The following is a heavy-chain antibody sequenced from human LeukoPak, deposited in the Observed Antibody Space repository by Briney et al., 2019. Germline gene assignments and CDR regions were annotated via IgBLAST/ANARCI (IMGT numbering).Heavy chain of an antibody. CDR2: IYTSGST. Sequence: PSETLSLTCTVSGGSISSGSYYWSWIRQPAGKGLEWIGRIYTSGSTNYNPSLKSRVTISVDTSKNRFSLKLNSVTAADTAVYYCARDSSSPRVKYFQHWGQGTLVTVSS. D-gene: IGHD6-6*01. CDR3: ARDSSSPRVKYFQH. J-gene: IGHJ1*01. CDR1: GGSISSGSYY. V-gene: IGHV4-61*02.